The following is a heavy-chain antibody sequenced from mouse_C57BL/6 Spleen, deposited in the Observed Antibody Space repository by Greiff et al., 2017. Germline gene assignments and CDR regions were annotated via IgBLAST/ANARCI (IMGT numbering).Heavy chain of an antibody. J-gene: IGHJ3*01. CDR2: ISDGGSYT. CDR3: ARDRLDSSGLAY. CDR1: GFTFSSYA. D-gene: IGHD3-2*02. V-gene: IGHV5-4*01. Sequence: EVHLVESGGGLVKPGGSLKLSCAASGFTFSSYAMSWVRQTPEKRLEWVATISDGGSYTYYPDNVKGRFTISRDNAKNNLYLQMSHLKSEDTAMYYCARDRLDSSGLAYWGQGTLVTVSA.